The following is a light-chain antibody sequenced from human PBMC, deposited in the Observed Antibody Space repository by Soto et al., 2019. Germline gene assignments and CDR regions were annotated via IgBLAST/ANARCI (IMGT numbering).Light chain of an antibody. CDR3: QHHYDWVKT. V-gene: IGKV3-15*01. CDR1: QSISIN. J-gene: IGKJ2*01. Sequence: IVMTQSPATLSVSPGERATLSCRASQSISINLAWYQQKPGQTPRLLMYSASTRATGVPARFSGSGSETEFNLTISSLQSEDFGVYYCQHHYDWVKTFGQGTKLEI. CDR2: SAS.